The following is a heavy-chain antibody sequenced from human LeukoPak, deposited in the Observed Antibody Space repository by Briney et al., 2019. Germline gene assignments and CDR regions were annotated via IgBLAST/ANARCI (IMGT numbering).Heavy chain of an antibody. V-gene: IGHV1-8*01. CDR1: GYTFTSYD. Sequence: ASVKVSCKASGYTFTSYDINWVRQATGQRLEWMGWMNPNSGNTGYAQKFQGRVTMTRNTSISTAYMELSSLRSEDTALYYCATNVAAAGFLDYWGQGTLVTVSS. CDR3: ATNVAAAGFLDY. J-gene: IGHJ4*02. CDR2: MNPNSGNT. D-gene: IGHD6-13*01.